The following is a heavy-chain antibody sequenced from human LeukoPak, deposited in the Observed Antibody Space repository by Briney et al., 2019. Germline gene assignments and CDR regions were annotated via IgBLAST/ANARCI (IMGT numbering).Heavy chain of an antibody. Sequence: GGSLRLSCAASGFTVSSNYMSWVRQAPGKGLEWVSVIYSGGSTYYADSVKGRFTISKDNSKNMPYLQMNSLRAEDTAVYYCARYCSGGSCFYGVDVWGKGTTVTVSS. J-gene: IGHJ6*04. CDR2: IYSGGST. V-gene: IGHV3-53*01. D-gene: IGHD2-15*01. CDR3: ARYCSGGSCFYGVDV. CDR1: GFTVSSNY.